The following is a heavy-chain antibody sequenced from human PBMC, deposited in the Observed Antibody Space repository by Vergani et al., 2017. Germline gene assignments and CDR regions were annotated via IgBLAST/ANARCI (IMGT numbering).Heavy chain of an antibody. J-gene: IGHJ4*02. V-gene: IGHV3-33*01. Sequence: QVQLVESGGGVVQPGRSLRLSCAASGFTFSSYGMHWVRQAPGKGLEWVAVIWYDGSNKYYADSVKGRFTISRDNSKNTLYLQMNSLRAEDTAVYYCARDSRTYSSSWYQLSVDYWGQGTLVTVSS. CDR2: IWYDGSNK. CDR1: GFTFSSYG. CDR3: ARDSRTYSSSWYQLSVDY. D-gene: IGHD6-13*01.